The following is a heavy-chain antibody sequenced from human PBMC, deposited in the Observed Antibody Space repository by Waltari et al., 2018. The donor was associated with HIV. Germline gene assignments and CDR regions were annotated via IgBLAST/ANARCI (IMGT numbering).Heavy chain of an antibody. Sequence: QLQLQESGPRLLKPSASLSLTCTVSGGSISSSSYYCGWIRQPPGKALEWIATIYYSWSTYYMPSRKSRVTISVDTSKNRCSLKLSSVTAADTAVYYCARAVQGYCSGGSCENYFDYWGQGTLVTVSS. CDR2: IYYSWST. CDR1: GGSISSSSYY. CDR3: ARAVQGYCSGGSCENYFDY. D-gene: IGHD2-15*01. V-gene: IGHV4-39*01. J-gene: IGHJ4*02.